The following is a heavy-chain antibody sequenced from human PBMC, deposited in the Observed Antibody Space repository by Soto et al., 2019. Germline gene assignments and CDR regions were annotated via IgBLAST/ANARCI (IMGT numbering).Heavy chain of an antibody. CDR2: IYSGGST. Sequence: PGGSLRLSCAASGFTVSSNYMSWVRQAPGKGLEWVSVIYSGGSTYYADSVKGRFTISRDNSKNTLYLQMNSLRAEDTAVYYCARGYYDSTEGSAGYYYYGMDVWGQGTTVTVSS. CDR3: ARGYYDSTEGSAGYYYYGMDV. CDR1: GFTVSSNY. V-gene: IGHV3-53*01. J-gene: IGHJ6*02. D-gene: IGHD3-22*01.